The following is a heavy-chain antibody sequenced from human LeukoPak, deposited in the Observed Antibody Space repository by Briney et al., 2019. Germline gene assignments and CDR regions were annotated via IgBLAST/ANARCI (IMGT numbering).Heavy chain of an antibody. CDR1: GFTLSDHY. Sequence: QPGGSPRLSCAASGFTLSDHYMDWVGQAPGKGLEWVGRTRNKANSYSTEYAASVKGRFTISRDESKNSLYLQMNSLKTEDTAVYYCGRSRAGAIDYWGQGTLVTVSS. CDR2: TRNKANSYST. D-gene: IGHD1-26*01. V-gene: IGHV3-72*01. J-gene: IGHJ4*02. CDR3: GRSRAGAIDY.